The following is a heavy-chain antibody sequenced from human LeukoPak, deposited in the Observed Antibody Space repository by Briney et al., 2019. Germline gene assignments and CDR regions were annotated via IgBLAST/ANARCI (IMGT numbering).Heavy chain of an antibody. CDR1: GYTFTGYY. V-gene: IGHV1-2*02. CDR2: INPNSGGT. Sequence: VASVKVSCTASGYTFTGYYMHWVRQAPGQGLEWMGWINPNSGGTNYAQKFQGRVTMTRDTSISTAYMELSRLRSDDTAVYYCARDISSGWYEGYYFDYWGQGTLVTVSS. D-gene: IGHD6-19*01. J-gene: IGHJ4*02. CDR3: ARDISSGWYEGYYFDY.